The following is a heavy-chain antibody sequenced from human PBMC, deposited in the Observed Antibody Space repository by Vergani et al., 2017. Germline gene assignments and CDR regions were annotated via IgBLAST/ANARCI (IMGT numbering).Heavy chain of an antibody. CDR3: ARARCIETCYMSNWLDS. CDR2: ISFDGTNE. Sequence: QVQLVESGGGVVQPGTSLRLSCVVSGFALNRHAMYWVRQAPGKGLEWVVGISFDGTNEYYPDLVQGRFTIYRDNAQNTLYLQMNSLRVEDTGVYYCARARCIETCYMSNWLDSWGQGTLVTVSS. V-gene: IGHV3-30-3*01. CDR1: GFALNRHA. D-gene: IGHD3-9*01. J-gene: IGHJ5*01.